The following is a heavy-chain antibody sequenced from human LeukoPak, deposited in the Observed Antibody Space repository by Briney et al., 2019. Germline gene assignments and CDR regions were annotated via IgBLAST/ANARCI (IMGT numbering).Heavy chain of an antibody. CDR3: ARASCSSTSCYRGMAFDY. D-gene: IGHD2-2*01. Sequence: SSETLSLTCTVSGGSISSYYWSWIRQPPGKGLEWIGYIYYSGSTNYNPSLKSRVTISVDTSKNQFSLKLISVTAADTAVYYCARASCSSTSCYRGMAFDYWGQGTLVTVSS. J-gene: IGHJ4*02. CDR2: IYYSGST. V-gene: IGHV4-59*01. CDR1: GGSISSYY.